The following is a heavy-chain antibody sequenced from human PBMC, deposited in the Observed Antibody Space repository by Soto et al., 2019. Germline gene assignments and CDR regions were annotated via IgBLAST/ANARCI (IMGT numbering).Heavy chain of an antibody. V-gene: IGHV3-7*01. CDR3: AKLDRYPLDYGETSGDYVIFDY. CDR1: GFTFSSYW. J-gene: IGHJ4*02. Sequence: GGSLRLSCAASGFTFSSYWMSWVRQAPGKGLEWVANIKQDGSEKYYVDSVKGRFTISRDNAKNSLYLQMNSLRAEDTAVYYCAKLDRYPLDYGETSGDYVIFDYWGQGTLVTVS. CDR2: IKQDGSEK. D-gene: IGHD4-17*01.